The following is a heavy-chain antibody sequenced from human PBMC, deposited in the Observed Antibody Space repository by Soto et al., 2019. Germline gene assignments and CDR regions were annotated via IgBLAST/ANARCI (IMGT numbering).Heavy chain of an antibody. CDR1: GGSFSGYY. CDR3: ARGYGSGSYWAY. V-gene: IGHV4-34*01. CDR2: IERGGST. Sequence: SETLSLTCAVYGGSFSGYYWSWVRQPPGKGLEWIGEIERGGSTNYNPSLKSRVAISVDTSKNQFSLKVNSVTAADTAVYYCARGYGSGSYWAYWGQGTLVTVSS. J-gene: IGHJ4*02. D-gene: IGHD3-10*01.